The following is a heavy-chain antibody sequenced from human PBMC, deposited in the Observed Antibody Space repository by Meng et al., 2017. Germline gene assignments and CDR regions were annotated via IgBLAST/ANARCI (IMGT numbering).Heavy chain of an antibody. Sequence: EVQLAETGGGLIQPGGSLCLSCTASGFSVTTSYMSWVRQAPGKGLEWVSVIYSGGSTYYADSVKGRFSISRDNSKNTLYLQMNSLRAEDTAVYFCARDSSSGWYHNYWGQGTLVTVSS. D-gene: IGHD6-19*01. CDR2: IYSGGST. CDR1: GFSVTTSY. CDR3: ARDSSSGWYHNY. J-gene: IGHJ4*02. V-gene: IGHV3-53*02.